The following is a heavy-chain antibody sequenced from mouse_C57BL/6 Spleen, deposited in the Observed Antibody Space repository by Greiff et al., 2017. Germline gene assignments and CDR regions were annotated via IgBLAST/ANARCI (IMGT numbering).Heavy chain of an antibody. J-gene: IGHJ2*01. CDR2: IDPEDGDT. CDR3: TKDYYGSKD. V-gene: IGHV14-1*01. CDR1: GFNIKDYY. D-gene: IGHD1-1*01. Sequence: VHVKQSGAELVRPGASVKLSCTASGFNIKDYYMHWVKQRPEQGLEWIGRIDPEDGDTEYAPKFQGKATMTADTSSNTAYLQLSSLTSEDTAVYHCTKDYYGSKDWGQGTTLTVSS.